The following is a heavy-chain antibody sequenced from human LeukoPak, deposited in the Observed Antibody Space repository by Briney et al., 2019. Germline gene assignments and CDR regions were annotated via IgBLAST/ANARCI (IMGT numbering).Heavy chain of an antibody. V-gene: IGHV3-30*02. J-gene: IGHJ4*02. CDR1: GLTFTNHG. CDR2: VRNDGFDT. CDR3: ARDRGKDYFGD. Sequence: GGSLRLSCVTSGLTFTNHGFHWLRQAAGKGLEWVAFVRNDGFDTYHSNSVKGRFSISRDDSRNTVYLQMNSLTAEDTGLYYCARDRGKDYFGDWGQGTQVTVSS. D-gene: IGHD4-23*01.